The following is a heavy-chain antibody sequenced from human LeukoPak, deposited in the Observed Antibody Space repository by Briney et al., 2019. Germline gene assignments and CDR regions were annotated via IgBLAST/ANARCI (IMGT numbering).Heavy chain of an antibody. CDR1: GGSFSGYY. Sequence: SETLSLTCAVYGGSFSGYYWSWIRQPPGKGLEWIGEINHSGSTKYNPSLKSRVTISVDTSKNQFSLKLSSVTAADTAVYYCARAETYYYGSGSFYFDYWGQGTLVTVSS. V-gene: IGHV4-34*01. CDR2: INHSGST. CDR3: ARAETYYYGSGSFYFDY. D-gene: IGHD3-10*01. J-gene: IGHJ4*02.